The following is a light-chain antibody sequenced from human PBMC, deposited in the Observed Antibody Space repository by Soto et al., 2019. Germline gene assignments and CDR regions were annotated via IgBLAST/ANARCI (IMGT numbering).Light chain of an antibody. Sequence: QSVLTRPPSASGTPGQRVTISCSGSSSNIGSNYVYWYQQLPGTAPKLLIYRNNQRPSGVPDRFSGSKSGTSASLAISGLRSEDEADYYCAAWDDSLSGYVVFGGGTQLTVL. CDR2: RNN. J-gene: IGLJ2*01. V-gene: IGLV1-47*01. CDR3: AAWDDSLSGYVV. CDR1: SSNIGSNY.